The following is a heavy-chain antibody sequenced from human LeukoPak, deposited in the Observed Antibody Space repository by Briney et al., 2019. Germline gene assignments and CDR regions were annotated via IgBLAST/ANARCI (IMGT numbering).Heavy chain of an antibody. CDR1: GGSFSGYY. V-gene: IGHV4-34*01. CDR3: ARGHTSSWYLY. Sequence: SETLSLTCAVYGGSFSGYYWSWIRQPPGKGLEWIGEINHSGSTNYNPSLKSRVTISVDTSKNQFSLKLSSVTAADTAVYYCARGHTSSWYLYWGQGTLVTVSS. J-gene: IGHJ4*02. D-gene: IGHD6-13*01. CDR2: INHSGST.